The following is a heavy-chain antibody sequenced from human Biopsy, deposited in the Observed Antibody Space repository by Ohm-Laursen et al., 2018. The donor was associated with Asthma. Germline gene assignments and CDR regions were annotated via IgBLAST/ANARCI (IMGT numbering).Heavy chain of an antibody. J-gene: IGHJ6*02. V-gene: IGHV3-30*03. CDR1: GFTFSNVF. D-gene: IGHD3-10*01. CDR2: ISYDGSTK. Sequence: SLRLSCSASGFTFSNVFIDWVRQAPGKGLEWVAVISYDGSTKYSADSVKGRFIVSRDISKNILSLQMNSLRPEDTAVYYCAESDYYGSGYYYGMDVWGQGTTVTVSS. CDR3: AESDYYGSGYYYGMDV.